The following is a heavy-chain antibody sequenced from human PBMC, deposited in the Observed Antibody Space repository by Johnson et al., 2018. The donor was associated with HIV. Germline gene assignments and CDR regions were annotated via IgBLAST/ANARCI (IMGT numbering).Heavy chain of an antibody. V-gene: IGHV3-20*04. CDR1: GFTFDDYG. J-gene: IGHJ3*02. D-gene: IGHD3-3*01. CDR3: ARGNDWADFWSGRGAFDI. Sequence: VQLVESGGGVVRPGGSLRLSCAASGFTFDDYGMSWVRQAPGKGLEWVSGINWNCCSTGYADSVKGRFTISRDNAKNSLYLQMNSLRAEDTALYYCARGNDWADFWSGRGAFDIWGQGTMVTVSS. CDR2: INWNCCST.